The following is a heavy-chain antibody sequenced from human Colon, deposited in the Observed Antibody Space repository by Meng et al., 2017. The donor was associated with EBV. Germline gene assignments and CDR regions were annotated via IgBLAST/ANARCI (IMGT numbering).Heavy chain of an antibody. CDR3: ARRGPSGNFSP. V-gene: IGHV4-34*01. J-gene: IGHJ5*02. Sequence: GQIHQGGADLFKPRETLSRICAVYGGSFRAYYWTWIRHPPGKGLEWIGEIDHRGNTKYNPSLKSRVTISLDTSKKQFSLKVSSVTAADSAVYYCARRGPSGNFSPWSQGALVTVSS. CDR1: GGSFRAYY. CDR2: IDHRGNT. D-gene: IGHD3-10*01.